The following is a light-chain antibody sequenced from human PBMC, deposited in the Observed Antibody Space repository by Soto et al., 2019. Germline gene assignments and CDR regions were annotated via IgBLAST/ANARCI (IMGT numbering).Light chain of an antibody. J-gene: IGKJ5*01. CDR1: QRVSSGY. CDR2: GAS. Sequence: EIVLTKSPGTLSLSPGERATLSCMASQRVSSGYVAWYQQTPGQAPRLLIYGASSRATGIPDRFRASASGTDFTLTISRLEPEDFAVYFCQQYGGSPAITFGQGTRLEI. CDR3: QQYGGSPAIT. V-gene: IGKV3-20*01.